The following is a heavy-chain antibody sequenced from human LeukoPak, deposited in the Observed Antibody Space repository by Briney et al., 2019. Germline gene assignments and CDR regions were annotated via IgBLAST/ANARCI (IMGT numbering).Heavy chain of an antibody. V-gene: IGHV4-39*07. J-gene: IGHJ4*02. CDR2: IYYSGST. CDR3: ARDITDTAMVIGY. CDR1: GGSISTYY. Sequence: SEALSLTCTVSGGSISTYYWGWIRQPPGKGLEWIGSIYYSGSTYYNPSLKSRVTISVDTSKNQFSLKLSSVTAADTAVYYCARDITDTAMVIGYWGQGTLVTVSS. D-gene: IGHD5-18*01.